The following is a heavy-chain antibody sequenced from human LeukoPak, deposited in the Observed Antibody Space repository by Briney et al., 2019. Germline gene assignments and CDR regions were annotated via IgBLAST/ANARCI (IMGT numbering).Heavy chain of an antibody. V-gene: IGHV4-34*01. CDR1: GGSFSGYY. D-gene: IGHD6-19*01. CDR2: INHSGST. CDR3: ARVSDSSGWYVVDY. Sequence: SETLSLTCAVYGGSFSGYYWSWIRQPPGKGLEWIGEINHSGSTNYNPSLKSRVTISVDTSKNQFSLKLSSVTAADTAVYYCARVSDSSGWYVVDYWGQGTLVTVSS. J-gene: IGHJ4*02.